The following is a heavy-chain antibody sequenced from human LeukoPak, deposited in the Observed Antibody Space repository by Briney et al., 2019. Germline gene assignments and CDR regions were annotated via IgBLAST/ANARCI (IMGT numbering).Heavy chain of an antibody. CDR3: AGQYYPPSGSSHVGAYDF. Sequence: SETLSLTCTVSGVSLSNYYWCWIRQSPGKRLEWIGYMYNRGSASYNPSLRSRVTISVDASKNQFSLKLRSVTAADTAIYYCAGQYYPPSGSSHVGAYDFWGQGALVTASS. CDR1: GVSLSNYY. V-gene: IGHV4-59*01. D-gene: IGHD3-10*01. CDR2: MYNRGSA. J-gene: IGHJ4*02.